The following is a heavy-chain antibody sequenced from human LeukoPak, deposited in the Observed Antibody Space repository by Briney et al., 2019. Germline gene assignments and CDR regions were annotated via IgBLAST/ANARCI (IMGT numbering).Heavy chain of an antibody. D-gene: IGHD2-2*01. CDR3: AREPRYCSSTSYYFDAFDI. CDR2: IYTSGST. CDR1: GGSFSSYY. V-gene: IGHV4-4*07. J-gene: IGHJ3*02. Sequence: PSETLSLTCAVYGGSFSSYYWSWIRQPAGKGLEWIGRIYTSGSTNYNPSLKSRVTMSVDTSKNQFSLKLSSVTAADTAVYYCAREPRYCSSTSYYFDAFDIWGQGTMVTVSS.